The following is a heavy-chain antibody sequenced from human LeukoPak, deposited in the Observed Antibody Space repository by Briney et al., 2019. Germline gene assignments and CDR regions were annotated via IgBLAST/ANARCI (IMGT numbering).Heavy chain of an antibody. CDR1: GYSFTSYW. J-gene: IGHJ5*02. D-gene: IGHD4-17*01. Sequence: GESLKISCKGSGYSFTSYWIGWVRQMPGKGLEGMGIIYPGDSDTRYSPSFQGQVTISADKSISTAYRKWSSLKGSDTAMYYCARRPVTTDFVWFDPWGQGTLVTVSS. CDR3: ARRPVTTDFVWFDP. CDR2: IYPGDSDT. V-gene: IGHV5-51*01.